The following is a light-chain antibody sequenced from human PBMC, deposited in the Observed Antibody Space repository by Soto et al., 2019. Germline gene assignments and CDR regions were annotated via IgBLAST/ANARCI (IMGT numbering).Light chain of an antibody. CDR2: SAS. Sequence: DIQLTQSPSFLSASVGDRVTITCRASQGISSYLAWDQQKPGQAPKLLIYSASTLQSGVPSRFSGSGSGTAFTLTISSLQPEDFATYYCQQLNSYPPFFGPGTKVDI. CDR1: QGISSY. CDR3: QQLNSYPPF. J-gene: IGKJ3*01. V-gene: IGKV1-9*01.